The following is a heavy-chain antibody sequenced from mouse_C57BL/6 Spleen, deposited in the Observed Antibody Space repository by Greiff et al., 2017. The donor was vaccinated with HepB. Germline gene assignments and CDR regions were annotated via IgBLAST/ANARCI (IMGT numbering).Heavy chain of an antibody. V-gene: IGHV14-4*01. CDR1: GFNIKDDY. J-gene: IGHJ4*01. CDR2: IDPENGDT. CDR3: TFIYYGNYVGAMDY. Sequence: EVKLMESGAELVRPGASVKLSCTASGFNIKDDYMHWVKQRPEQGLEWIGWIDPENGDTEYASKFQGKATITADTSSNTAYLQLSSLTSEDTAVYYCTFIYYGNYVGAMDYWGQGTSVTVSS. D-gene: IGHD2-1*01.